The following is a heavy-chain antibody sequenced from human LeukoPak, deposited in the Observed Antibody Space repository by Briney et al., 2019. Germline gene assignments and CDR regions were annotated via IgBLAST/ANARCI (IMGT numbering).Heavy chain of an antibody. CDR2: IKQDGSEK. V-gene: IGHV3-7*01. Sequence: GGSLRLSCAASGFTFSNAWMSWVRQAPGKGLEWVANIKQDGSEKYYVDSVKGRFTISRDNAKNSLYLQMNSLRPQDTAVYYCGKGLAYTYPYSGNMDVWGKGTTVTISS. CDR1: GFTFSNAW. J-gene: IGHJ6*03. CDR3: GKGLAYTYPYSGNMDV. D-gene: IGHD5-18*01.